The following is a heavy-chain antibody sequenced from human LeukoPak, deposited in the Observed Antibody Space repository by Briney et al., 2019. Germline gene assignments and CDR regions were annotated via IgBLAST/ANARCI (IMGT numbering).Heavy chain of an antibody. Sequence: ASVKVSCKASGYTFTSYYVHWVRQAPGQGLEWMGIINPSGGSTSYAQKFQGRVTMTRDTSTSTVYLELSSLRSEDTAVYYCARDYCSSTSCPTVYDYWGQGTLVTVSS. CDR1: GYTFTSYY. CDR2: INPSGGST. D-gene: IGHD2-2*01. J-gene: IGHJ4*02. CDR3: ARDYCSSTSCPTVYDY. V-gene: IGHV1-46*01.